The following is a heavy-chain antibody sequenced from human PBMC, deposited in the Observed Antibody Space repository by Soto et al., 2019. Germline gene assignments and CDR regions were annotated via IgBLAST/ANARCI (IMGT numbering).Heavy chain of an antibody. CDR2: INPSGDST. CDR3: ARATRSGSPHFDH. J-gene: IGHJ4*02. V-gene: IGHV1-46*01. Sequence: GPSVKVSCKGAGYTFSNYYMHWVRQAPGQGLEWMGIINPSGDSTSYAQEFQGRVTMTRETSTSTLYMELSILRSEDTAVYYCARATRSGSPHFDHWGQGTLVTVSS. D-gene: IGHD5-12*01. CDR1: GYTFSNYY.